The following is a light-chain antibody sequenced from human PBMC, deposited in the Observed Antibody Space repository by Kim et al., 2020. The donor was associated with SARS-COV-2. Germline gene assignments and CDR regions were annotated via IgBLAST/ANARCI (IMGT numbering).Light chain of an antibody. Sequence: SYELTQPPSVSVAPGKTARITCGGNNIGSKSVHWYQQKPGQAPVLVIYYDSDRPSGIPERFSGSNSGNTATLTISRVEAGDEADYYCQVWDSSSDHPVFGGGPQRTVL. J-gene: IGLJ3*02. CDR3: QVWDSSSDHPV. CDR1: NIGSKS. CDR2: YDS. V-gene: IGLV3-21*04.